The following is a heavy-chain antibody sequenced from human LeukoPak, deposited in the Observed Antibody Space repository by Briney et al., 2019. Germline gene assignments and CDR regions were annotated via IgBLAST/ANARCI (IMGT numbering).Heavy chain of an antibody. D-gene: IGHD6-19*01. CDR2: VYYSGST. Sequence: SETLSLTCTVSGGSISSYFWSWIRQPPGKGLEWIGYVYYSGSTSYNPSLKSRVTISVDTSKNQFSLKLSSVTAADTAVYYCATSGGPEYFRHWGQGTLVTVSS. J-gene: IGHJ1*01. CDR3: ATSGGPEYFRH. V-gene: IGHV4-59*08. CDR1: GGSISSYF.